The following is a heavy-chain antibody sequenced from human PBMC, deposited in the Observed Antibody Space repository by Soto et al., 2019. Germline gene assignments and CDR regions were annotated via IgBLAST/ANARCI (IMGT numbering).Heavy chain of an antibody. D-gene: IGHD1-26*01. Sequence: GESLKISCKGSGYSFASHWVAWVRQMPEKGLEWIGTIYPGDSDTKYSSAFRGHVTISADTSVSTAYLQWRSLEAADSAIYYCARYSGSYWHYLDFWGQGTLVTVSS. J-gene: IGHJ4*02. CDR1: GYSFASHW. CDR3: ARYSGSYWHYLDF. CDR2: IYPGDSDT. V-gene: IGHV5-51*01.